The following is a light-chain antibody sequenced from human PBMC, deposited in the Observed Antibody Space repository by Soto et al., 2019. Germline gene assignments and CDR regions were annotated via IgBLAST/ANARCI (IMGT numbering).Light chain of an antibody. CDR2: ETS. J-gene: IGKJ1*01. Sequence: DIQMTQSPSTLSASVGDSVTITCRASQNIRNWLAWYQQKPGKAPNLLISETSTLESGVPSRFSGDGYGTHFTLSISNLHPEDFATYFCQQTFSIPRTFGQGTKVDIK. V-gene: IGKV1-5*03. CDR1: QNIRNW. CDR3: QQTFSIPRT.